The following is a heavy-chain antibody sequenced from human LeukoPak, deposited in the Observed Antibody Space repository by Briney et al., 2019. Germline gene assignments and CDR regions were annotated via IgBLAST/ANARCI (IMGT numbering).Heavy chain of an antibody. J-gene: IGHJ4*02. CDR2: MNPNSGNT. CDR3: ARGGWFGELPPGDY. D-gene: IGHD3-10*01. V-gene: IGHV1-8*02. Sequence: ASVRVSCKALGYSFRDHHVIWVRQAPGQGLEWMGWMNPNSGNTGYAQKFQGRVTMTRNTSISTAYMELSSLRSEDTAVYYCARGGWFGELPPGDYWGQGTLVTVSS. CDR1: GYSFRDHH.